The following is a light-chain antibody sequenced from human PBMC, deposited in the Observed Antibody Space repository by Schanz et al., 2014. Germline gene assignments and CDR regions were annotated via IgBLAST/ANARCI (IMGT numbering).Light chain of an antibody. Sequence: ETVLTQSPGALSLSPGERATLSCRASQTVSSSYLAWYQQKPGQAPRLLIYGASSRATGIPDRFSGSGSVTDFTLTISRLEPEDFAVYYCQHYGTSTGTFGQGTKVEIK. J-gene: IGKJ1*01. CDR2: GAS. V-gene: IGKV3-20*01. CDR1: QTVSSSY. CDR3: QHYGTSTGT.